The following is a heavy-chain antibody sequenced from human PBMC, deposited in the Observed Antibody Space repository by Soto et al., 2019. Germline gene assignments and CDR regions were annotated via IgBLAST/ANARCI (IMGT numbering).Heavy chain of an antibody. Sequence: EVQLLDSGGGLVQPGGSLRLSCVASGFTSSSCAMRWVRQAPGKGLEWVSGISASGGSTYYAESVKGRFTISRDNSKNTLYLQMNSLRAEDTAVYYCATPGLFTGRYFFLDWGQGTLVTVSP. CDR1: GFTSSSCA. CDR2: ISASGGST. CDR3: ATPGLFTGRYFFLD. V-gene: IGHV3-23*01. D-gene: IGHD2-8*02. J-gene: IGHJ4*02.